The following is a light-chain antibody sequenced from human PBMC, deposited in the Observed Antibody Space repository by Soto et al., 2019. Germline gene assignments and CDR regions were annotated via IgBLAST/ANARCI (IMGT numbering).Light chain of an antibody. V-gene: IGKV3D-15*01. CDR3: QQYNNWLRT. CDR1: QSVSSN. CDR2: GAS. J-gene: IGKJ1*01. Sequence: EIVMTQSPATLSVSPGEKATLSCRASQSVSSNLAWYQQKPGQAPRLLIYGASIRATGIPARFSGSGSGTEFTLTISSLQSEDFAVYYCQQYNNWLRTFGQGPKVEIQ.